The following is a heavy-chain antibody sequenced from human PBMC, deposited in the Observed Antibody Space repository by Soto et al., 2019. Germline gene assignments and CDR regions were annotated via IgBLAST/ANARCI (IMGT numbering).Heavy chain of an antibody. V-gene: IGHV5-10-1*01. J-gene: IGHJ6*02. Sequence: GESLKISCKGSGYSFTSFWISWVRQMPGKGLEWMGRIDPSDSYTNYSPSFQGHVTISADKSISTAYLQWSSLKASDTAMYYCATYRDIFADTSYYYYYGMDVWGHGTTVTVS. CDR2: IDPSDSYT. D-gene: IGHD2-2*01. CDR3: ATYRDIFADTSYYYYYGMDV. CDR1: GYSFTSFW.